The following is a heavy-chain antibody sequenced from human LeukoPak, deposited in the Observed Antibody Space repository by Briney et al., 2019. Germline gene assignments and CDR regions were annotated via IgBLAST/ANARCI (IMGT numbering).Heavy chain of an antibody. CDR1: DGSVSGSF. J-gene: IGHJ4*02. Sequence: KPSETLSLTCTVSDGSVSGSFWSWIRQPAGKGLEWIGRVYSSGSTSYNPSLKSRVTMSIDTSQNQFSLKLSSVTAADTAVYYCARVSLYNGYDYLDYWGQGTLVTVSA. V-gene: IGHV4-4*07. D-gene: IGHD5-12*01. CDR2: VYSSGST. CDR3: ARVSLYNGYDYLDY.